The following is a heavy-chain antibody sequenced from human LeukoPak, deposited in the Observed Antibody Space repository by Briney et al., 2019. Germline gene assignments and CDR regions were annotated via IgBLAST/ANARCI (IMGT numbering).Heavy chain of an antibody. CDR1: GGTFSSYA. V-gene: IGHV1-8*03. D-gene: IGHD3-10*01. J-gene: IGHJ3*02. Sequence: ASVKVSCKASGGTFSSYAISWVRQATGQGLEWMGWMNPNSGNTGYAQKFQGRVTITRNTSISTAYMELRSLRSDDTAVYYCARDYKDLYYYGSGDRWAFDIWGQGTMVTVSS. CDR3: ARDYKDLYYYGSGDRWAFDI. CDR2: MNPNSGNT.